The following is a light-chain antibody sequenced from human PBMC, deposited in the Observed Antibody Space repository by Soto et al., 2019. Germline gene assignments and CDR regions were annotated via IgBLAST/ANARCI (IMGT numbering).Light chain of an antibody. Sequence: EIVLTQSPGTLSLSPGERATLSCRASLSVSSSYLAWYQQKSGQAPRLLIYGASSRATGIPDRFSGNGSGTGFTLTISRLEPEDFAGYYCQQYGSSPWTFGQGTKVQIK. CDR3: QQYGSSPWT. CDR1: LSVSSSY. V-gene: IGKV3-20*01. J-gene: IGKJ1*01. CDR2: GAS.